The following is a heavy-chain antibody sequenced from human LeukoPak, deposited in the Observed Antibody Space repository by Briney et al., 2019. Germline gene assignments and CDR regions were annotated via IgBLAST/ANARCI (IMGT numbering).Heavy chain of an antibody. CDR1: GFTFSSYW. CDR2: IKQDGSEK. CDR3: ATVGNDDGWICYGYYYYRDV. V-gene: IGHV3-7*01. Sequence: GGSLRLSCAASGFTFSSYWMSWVRQAPGKGLEWVANIKQDGSEKYYVDSVKGRFTISRDNAKNSLYLQMNSLRAEDTAVYYCATVGNDDGWICYGYYYYRDVCGKKTKVTVSS. J-gene: IGHJ6*03. D-gene: IGHD3-3*01.